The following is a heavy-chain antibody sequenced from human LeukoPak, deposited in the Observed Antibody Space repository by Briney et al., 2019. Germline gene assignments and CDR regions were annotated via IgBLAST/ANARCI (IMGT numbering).Heavy chain of an antibody. D-gene: IGHD3-10*01. CDR2: ISSSSSYI. V-gene: IGHV3-21*01. Sequence: PGGSLRLSCAASGFTFSSYSMNWVRQAPGKGLEWVSSISSSSSYIYYADSVKGRLTISRDNAKNSLYLQMNSLRVEDTAVYYCARVDYYGSGSLDLVYWGQGTLVTVSS. J-gene: IGHJ4*02. CDR3: ARVDYYGSGSLDLVY. CDR1: GFTFSSYS.